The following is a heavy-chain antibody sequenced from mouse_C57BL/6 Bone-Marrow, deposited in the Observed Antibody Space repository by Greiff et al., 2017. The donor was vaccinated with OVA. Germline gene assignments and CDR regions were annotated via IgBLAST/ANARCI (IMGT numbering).Heavy chain of an antibody. J-gene: IGHJ1*03. Sequence: EVHLVESGGGLVKPGGSLKLSCAASGFTFSSYTMSWVRQTPEKRLEWVATISGGGGNTYYPDSVKGRFTISRDNAKNTLYLQMSSLRSEHTALYYCARHGGLIRTLYWYFDVWGTGTTVTVSS. V-gene: IGHV5-9*01. CDR3: ARHGGLIRTLYWYFDV. D-gene: IGHD1-1*01. CDR1: GFTFSSYT. CDR2: ISGGGGNT.